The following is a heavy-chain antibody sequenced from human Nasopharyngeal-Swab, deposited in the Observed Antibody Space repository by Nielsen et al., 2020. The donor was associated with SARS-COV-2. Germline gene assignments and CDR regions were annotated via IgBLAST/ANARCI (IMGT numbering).Heavy chain of an antibody. V-gene: IGHV5-51*01. CDR3: ARPMRPMGHYYFGMDV. CDR1: GYSFTTYW. CDR2: IYPGDSNT. D-gene: IGHD1-26*01. J-gene: IGHJ6*02. Sequence: GESLKISCKGSGYSFTTYWIGWVRQMPGKGLEWMGIIYPGDSNTRYSPSFQGQVTISVDKDSSTAYLQWRSLKASDTAIYYCARPMRPMGHYYFGMDVWGQGTTVTVSS.